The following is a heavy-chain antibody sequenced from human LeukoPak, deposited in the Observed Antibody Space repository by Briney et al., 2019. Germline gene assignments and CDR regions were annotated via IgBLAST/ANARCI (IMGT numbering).Heavy chain of an antibody. CDR3: ASTSGSNDY. J-gene: IGHJ4*02. CDR2: IIPILGIA. CDR1: GGPFSSYA. V-gene: IGHV1-69*04. D-gene: IGHD1-26*01. Sequence: ASVKVSFKASGGPFSSYAISWVRQAPGQGLEWMGRIIPILGIANYAQKFQGRVTITADKSTSTAYMELSSLRSEDTAVYYCASTSGSNDYWGQGTLVTVSS.